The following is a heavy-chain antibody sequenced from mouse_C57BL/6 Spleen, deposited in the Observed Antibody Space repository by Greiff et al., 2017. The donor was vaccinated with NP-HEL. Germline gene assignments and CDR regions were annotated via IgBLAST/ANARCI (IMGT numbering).Heavy chain of an antibody. Sequence: VQLQQSGPELVKPGASVKISCKASGYAFSSSWMNWVKQRPGKGLEWIGRLYPGDGDTNYNGKFKGKATLTADKSSSTAYMQLSSLTSEDSAVYFCARIFRPPRSSFDYWGQGTSVTVSS. V-gene: IGHV1-82*01. J-gene: IGHJ4*01. CDR2: LYPGDGDT. CDR3: ARIFRPPRSSFDY. CDR1: GYAFSSSW.